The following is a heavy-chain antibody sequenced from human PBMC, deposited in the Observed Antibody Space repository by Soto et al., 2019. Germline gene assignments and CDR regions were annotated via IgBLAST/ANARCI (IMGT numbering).Heavy chain of an antibody. V-gene: IGHV1-8*01. CDR3: ARVYYFSGLAHDY. CDR2: MNPNSGNT. D-gene: IGHD3-16*01. Sequence: ASVKVSCKASGYTFTIYDINWVLQATGQGLEWMGWMNPNSGNTGYAQKFQGRVTMTRNTSISTAYMELSSLRSEDTAVYYWARVYYFSGLAHDYWGQGTLVTVSS. J-gene: IGHJ4*02. CDR1: GYTFTIYD.